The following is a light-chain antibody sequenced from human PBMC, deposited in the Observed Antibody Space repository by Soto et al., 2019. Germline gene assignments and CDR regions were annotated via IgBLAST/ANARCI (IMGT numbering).Light chain of an antibody. J-gene: IGKJ5*01. V-gene: IGKV3-20*01. Sequence: EIVLTQSPGTLSLSPGETATLSCRASQSVSSSYLAWYQHKPGQAPRLLIYGASSRATGIPDRFSGSGSGTDFTLTISRLDPEAFAVYYCQQYGGSITFGQGTRLEIE. CDR2: GAS. CDR1: QSVSSSY. CDR3: QQYGGSIT.